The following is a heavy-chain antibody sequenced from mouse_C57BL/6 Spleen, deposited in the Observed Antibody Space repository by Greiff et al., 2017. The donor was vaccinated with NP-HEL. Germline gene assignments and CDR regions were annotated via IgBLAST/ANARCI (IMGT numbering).Heavy chain of an antibody. CDR1: GYTFTDYE. CDR2: IDPETGGT. J-gene: IGHJ4*01. Sequence: QVQLKQSGAELVRPGASVTLSCKASGYTFTDYEMHWVKQTPVHGLEWIGAIDPETGGTAYNQKFKGKAILTADKSSSTAYMELRSLTSEDSAVYYCTSYGNYGAMDYWGQGTSVTVSS. CDR3: TSYGNYGAMDY. D-gene: IGHD2-1*01. V-gene: IGHV1-15*01.